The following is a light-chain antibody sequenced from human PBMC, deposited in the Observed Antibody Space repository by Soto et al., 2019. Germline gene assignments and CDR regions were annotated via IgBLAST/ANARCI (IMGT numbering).Light chain of an antibody. CDR3: QHYDHLPPFT. CDR2: GAS. Sequence: DIQMTQSPSSLSASVGDRVTITCQASQDIRKYLSWYQQKRGRAPKLLIYGASYLETGGPSRFSGTGYGTDFTFTISSLQPEDIATYYCQHYDHLPPFTFGPGTKVAI. J-gene: IGKJ3*01. CDR1: QDIRKY. V-gene: IGKV1-33*01.